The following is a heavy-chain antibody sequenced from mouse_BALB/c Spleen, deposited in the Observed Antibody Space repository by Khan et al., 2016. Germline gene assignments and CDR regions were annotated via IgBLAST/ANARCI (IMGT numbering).Heavy chain of an antibody. J-gene: IGHJ4*01. CDR3: NAGDNYVVNYAMDY. D-gene: IGHD1-3*01. CDR1: GFNIKDYY. CDR2: IDPENGDT. V-gene: IGHV14-4*02. Sequence: VQLQQPGAELVRSGASVKLSCTPSGFNIKDYYIHWVKQRPEQGLEWIGWIDPENGDTEYAPKFQGKAPMTADTSSNTAYLQLSSLTSEDTAVCYCNAGDNYVVNYAMDYWGQGTSVTVSS.